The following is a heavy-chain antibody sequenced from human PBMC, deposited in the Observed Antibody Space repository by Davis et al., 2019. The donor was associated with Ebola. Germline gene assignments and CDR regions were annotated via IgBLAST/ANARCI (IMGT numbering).Heavy chain of an antibody. CDR2: MNPNSGNT. CDR1: GYTFTSYD. D-gene: IGHD3-10*01. Sequence: AASVKVSCKASGYTFTSYDINWVRQATGKGLEWMGWMNPNSGNTGYAQKFQGRVTMTTDTSTSTAYMELRSLTSDDTAVYYCARVSSWVGGGDSSVPWGQGTLVTVSS. V-gene: IGHV1-8*01. CDR3: ARVSSWVGGGDSSVP. J-gene: IGHJ5*02.